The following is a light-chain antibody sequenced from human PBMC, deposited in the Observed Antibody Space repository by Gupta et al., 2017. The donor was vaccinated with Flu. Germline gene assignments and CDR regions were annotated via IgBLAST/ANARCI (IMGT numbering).Light chain of an antibody. J-gene: IGKJ5*01. CDR3: QQHKIYPPIT. Sequence: SFLYASVGDRGTITCRASQVIGSYFDWYKQKPGKAPKLLIYAASTWQSGVPSRFSGRGCGKELTLTISSRQQEDFAAYYCQQHKIYPPITFGQGTRLDIK. CDR1: QVIGSY. V-gene: IGKV1-9*01. CDR2: AAS.